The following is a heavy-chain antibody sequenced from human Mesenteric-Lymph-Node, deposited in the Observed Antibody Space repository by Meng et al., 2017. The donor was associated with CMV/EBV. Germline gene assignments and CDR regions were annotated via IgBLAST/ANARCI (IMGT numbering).Heavy chain of an antibody. Sequence: ASVKVSCKASGYTCISYGISWVRQAPGKGFEWMGWISAYNGNTNYAQKLQGRVTMTEDISTDTGYMEVSSLRSEDTAVYYCATRKIYFGSGRYSFDSWGHGTLVTVSS. D-gene: IGHD3-10*01. CDR3: ATRKIYFGSGRYSFDS. CDR1: GYTCISYG. V-gene: IGHV1-18*01. CDR2: ISAYNGNT. J-gene: IGHJ5*01.